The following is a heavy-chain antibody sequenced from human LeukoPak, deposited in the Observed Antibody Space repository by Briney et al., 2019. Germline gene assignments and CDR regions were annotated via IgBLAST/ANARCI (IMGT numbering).Heavy chain of an antibody. J-gene: IGHJ3*02. Sequence: SETLSLTCTVSGGSISSSSYYWGWIRQPPGKGLEWIGSIYYSGSTYYNPSLKSRVTISVDTSKNQFSLKLSSVTAADTAVYYCARVVLLAAAGPAAFDIWGQGTMVTVSS. V-gene: IGHV4-39*01. D-gene: IGHD6-13*01. CDR2: IYYSGST. CDR3: ARVVLLAAAGPAAFDI. CDR1: GGSISSSSYY.